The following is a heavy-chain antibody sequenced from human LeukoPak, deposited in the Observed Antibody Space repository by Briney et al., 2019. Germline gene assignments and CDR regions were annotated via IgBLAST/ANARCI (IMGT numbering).Heavy chain of an antibody. CDR2: ISTNKGNT. Sequence: ASVKVSCKASGYIFTSYGISWVRQAPGQGLEWMGWISTNKGNTNYAQRLQGRVTMTTDTSTSTAYMELRSLRSDDTAIYYCVRNIQWRFDPWGQGTLVTVSS. CDR3: VRNIQWRFDP. J-gene: IGHJ5*02. CDR1: GYIFTSYG. V-gene: IGHV1-18*01. D-gene: IGHD2-8*01.